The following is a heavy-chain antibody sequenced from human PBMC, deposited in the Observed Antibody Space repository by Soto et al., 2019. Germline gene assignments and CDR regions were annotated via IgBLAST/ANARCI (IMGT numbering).Heavy chain of an antibody. CDR2: SIPIFGTA. Sequence: QVQLVQSGAEVKKPASSVKVSCKASGGTFNNYPITWVRQAPGEGLEWMGGSIPIFGTANYAQNFQGRVTISVDESTSTAYMELSSQRSEDTAVYYCARGRGYSGDDHYYYFDMDVWGQGTTVTVSS. V-gene: IGHV1-69*01. D-gene: IGHD5-12*01. J-gene: IGHJ6*02. CDR3: ARGRGYSGDDHYYYFDMDV. CDR1: GGTFNNYP.